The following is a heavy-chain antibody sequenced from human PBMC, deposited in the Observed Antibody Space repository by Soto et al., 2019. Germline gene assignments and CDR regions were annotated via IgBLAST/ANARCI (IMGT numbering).Heavy chain of an antibody. CDR2: INPSGGST. V-gene: IGHV1-46*01. Sequence: ASVKVSCKASGYTFTSYYMHWVRQAPGQGLEWMGIINPSGGSTSYAQKFQGRVTMTRDTSTSTVYMELSSLRSEDTAVYYCAREMYGYCSGGSCSRWDYWGQGTLVTVSS. J-gene: IGHJ4*02. D-gene: IGHD2-15*01. CDR3: AREMYGYCSGGSCSRWDY. CDR1: GYTFTSYY.